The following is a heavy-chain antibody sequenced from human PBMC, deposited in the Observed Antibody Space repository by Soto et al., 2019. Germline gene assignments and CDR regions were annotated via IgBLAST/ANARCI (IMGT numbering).Heavy chain of an antibody. CDR1: GFTFSNYA. V-gene: IGHV3-23*01. D-gene: IGHD3-10*01. Sequence: EVQMLESGGGLVHPGGSLRLSCAASGFTFSNYAMNWVRQAPGKGLEWVSSISGSGRNTYYADSVKGRLTISRDSSKNTLYLQMNSLSVEDTGVYYCAKDLNGSGSFTSYYHYGMDVWGQGTKVSVSS. CDR3: AKDLNGSGSFTSYYHYGMDV. J-gene: IGHJ6*02. CDR2: ISGSGRNT.